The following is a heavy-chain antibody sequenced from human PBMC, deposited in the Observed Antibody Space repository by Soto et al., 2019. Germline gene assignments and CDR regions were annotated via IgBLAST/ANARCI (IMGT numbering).Heavy chain of an antibody. J-gene: IGHJ6*02. CDR2: ISGSGGST. CDR3: AKGLFGAYYYYYGMDV. V-gene: IGHV3-23*01. CDR1: GFTFSSYA. Sequence: GGSLRLSCAASGFTFSSYAMSWVRQAPGKGLEWVSAISGSGGSTYYADSVRGRFTISRDNSKNTLYLQMNSLRAEDTAVYYCAKGLFGAYYYYYGMDVWGQGTTVTVSS. D-gene: IGHD3-10*01.